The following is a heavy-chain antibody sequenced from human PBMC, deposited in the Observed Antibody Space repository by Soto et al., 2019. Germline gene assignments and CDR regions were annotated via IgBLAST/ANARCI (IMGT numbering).Heavy chain of an antibody. CDR2: INPNSGGT. CDR3: AREISSSPSIVVVITAGLDAFDI. D-gene: IGHD3-22*01. V-gene: IGHV1-2*02. Sequence: ASVKVSCKASGYTFTGYYMHWVRQAPGQGLEWMGWINPNSGGTNYAQKFQGRVTMTRDTSISTAYMELSRLRSDDTAVYYCAREISSSPSIVVVITAGLDAFDIWGQGTMVTVSS. CDR1: GYTFTGYY. J-gene: IGHJ3*02.